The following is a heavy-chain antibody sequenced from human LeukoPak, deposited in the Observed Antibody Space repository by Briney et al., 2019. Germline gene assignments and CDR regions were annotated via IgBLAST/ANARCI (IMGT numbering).Heavy chain of an antibody. CDR2: IYYSGST. Sequence: SETLSLTCTVSGGSISSSSYYWGWIRQPPGKGLEWIGSIYYSGSTYYNPSLKSRVTISVDTSKNQFSLKLSSVTAADTAVYYCASITLGYCSGGSCLNYYYYYGMDVWGQGTTVTVSS. CDR1: GGSISSSSYY. V-gene: IGHV4-39*01. J-gene: IGHJ6*02. D-gene: IGHD2-15*01. CDR3: ASITLGYCSGGSCLNYYYYYGMDV.